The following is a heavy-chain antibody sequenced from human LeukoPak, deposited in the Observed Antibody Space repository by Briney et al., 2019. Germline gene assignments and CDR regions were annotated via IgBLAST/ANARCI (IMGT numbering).Heavy chain of an antibody. J-gene: IGHJ5*02. CDR2: ISSSSSTI. Sequence: GSLRLSCAASGFTFSSYSMNWVRQAPGKGLEWVSYISSSSSTIYYADSVKGRFTISRDNAKNSLYLQMNSLRAEDTAVYYCARDPSLGIAAAIHWFDPWGQGTLVTVSS. D-gene: IGHD6-13*01. CDR3: ARDPSLGIAAAIHWFDP. V-gene: IGHV3-48*01. CDR1: GFTFSSYS.